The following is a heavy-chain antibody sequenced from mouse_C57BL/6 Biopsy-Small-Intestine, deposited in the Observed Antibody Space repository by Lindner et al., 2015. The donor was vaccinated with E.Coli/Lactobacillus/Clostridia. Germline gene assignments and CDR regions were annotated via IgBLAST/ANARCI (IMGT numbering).Heavy chain of an antibody. CDR3: ARDWAVAGAGFDL. J-gene: IGHJ3*01. V-gene: IGHV1S20*02. Sequence: SVKVSCKASGYTFTNYGISWVRQAPGQGLEWMGWISGHNGNTHYAQRVQGRLTMTTDTSTSTAYMELRSLTSDDTAVYYCARDWAVAGAGFDLWGQGTMVTVSS. D-gene: IGHD6-1*01. CDR2: ISGHNGNT. CDR1: GYTFTNYG.